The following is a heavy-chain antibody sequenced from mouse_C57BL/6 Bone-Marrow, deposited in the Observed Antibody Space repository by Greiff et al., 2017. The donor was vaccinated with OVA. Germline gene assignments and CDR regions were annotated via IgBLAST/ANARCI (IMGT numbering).Heavy chain of an antibody. CDR1: GFTFSSYA. V-gene: IGHV5-4*03. J-gene: IGHJ4*01. D-gene: IGHD2-13*01. CDR2: ISDGGSYT. Sequence: EVKVVESGGGLVKPGGSLKLSCAASGFTFSSYAMSWVRQTPEKRLEWVATISDGGSYTYYPDNVKGRFTISRDKAKNNLYLQMSHLKSEDTAMYYCARVTTAMDYWGQGTSVTVSS. CDR3: ARVTTAMDY.